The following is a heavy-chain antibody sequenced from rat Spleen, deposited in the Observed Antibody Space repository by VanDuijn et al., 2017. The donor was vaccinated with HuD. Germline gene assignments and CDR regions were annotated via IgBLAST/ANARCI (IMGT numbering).Heavy chain of an antibody. Sequence: EVQLVQSGGGLAQPGRSLKLSCAASGFTFSNYYMAWVRQAPTKGLEWVAYISTAGGNTYYRDSVRGRFTISRDNAKSALYLQMDSLRSEDTATYYCTTDSYFDGTYYPGGFDYWGQGVMVTVSS. CDR2: ISTAGGNT. CDR3: TTDSYFDGTYYPGGFDY. CDR1: GFTFSNYY. J-gene: IGHJ2*01. V-gene: IGHV5-27*01. D-gene: IGHD1-12*02.